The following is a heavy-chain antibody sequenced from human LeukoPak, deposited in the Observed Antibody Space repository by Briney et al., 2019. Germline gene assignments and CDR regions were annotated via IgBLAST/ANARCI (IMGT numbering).Heavy chain of an antibody. CDR1: GFTFSSYG. CDR2: ISYDGSNK. Sequence: GRSLRLSCAASGFTFSSYGMHWVRQAPGKGLEWVAVISYDGSNKYYADPVKGRFTISRDNSKNTLYLQMNSLRAEDTAVYYCARNPNGSGSYYRYYYYGMDVWGKGTTVTVSS. V-gene: IGHV3-30*03. J-gene: IGHJ6*04. D-gene: IGHD3-10*01. CDR3: ARNPNGSGSYYRYYYYGMDV.